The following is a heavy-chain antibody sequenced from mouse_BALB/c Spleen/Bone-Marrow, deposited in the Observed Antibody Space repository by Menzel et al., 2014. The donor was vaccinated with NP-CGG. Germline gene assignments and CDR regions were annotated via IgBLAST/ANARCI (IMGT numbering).Heavy chain of an antibody. Sequence: VKLVESGPGLVAPSQSLSITCTVSGFSLTSYGVHWVRQPPGKGLEWLGVIWAGGSTNYNSALMSRLSISKDNSKSQVFLKVNSLQTDDTAMYYCARDRAYGNWYFDVWGAGTTATVSS. D-gene: IGHD2-1*01. CDR1: GFSLTSYG. J-gene: IGHJ1*01. V-gene: IGHV2-9*02. CDR3: ARDRAYGNWYFDV. CDR2: IWAGGST.